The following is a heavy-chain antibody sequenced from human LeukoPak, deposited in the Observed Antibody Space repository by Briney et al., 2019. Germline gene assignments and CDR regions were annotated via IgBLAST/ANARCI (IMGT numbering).Heavy chain of an antibody. CDR1: GFSFSTYW. V-gene: IGHV3-74*01. J-gene: IGHJ4*02. CDR2: INSDGSST. D-gene: IGHD2-21*01. CDR3: ARGIVVVSYFDY. Sequence: PGGSLRLSCAASGFSFSTYWMHWVRQVPGKGLVWVSRINSDGSSTSYADSVKGRFTISRDNAKHTLYLQMNSLRAEDTAVYYCARGIVVVSYFDYWGQGTLVAVSS.